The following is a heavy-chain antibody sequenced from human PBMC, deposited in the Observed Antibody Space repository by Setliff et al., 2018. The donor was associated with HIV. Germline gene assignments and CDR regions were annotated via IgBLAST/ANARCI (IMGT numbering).Heavy chain of an antibody. D-gene: IGHD2-2*01. CDR3: ARGLVSDRTSFIFDY. Sequence: PSETLSLTCAASGYSIISSGWWHWVRQSPGKGLEWLGEISPSGTTNYNPSLESRVTMSMDKSENQFSLKLTSVTAADAAVYYCARGLVSDRTSFIFDYWGLGTLVTVSS. J-gene: IGHJ4*02. CDR2: ISPSGTT. CDR1: GYSIISSGW. V-gene: IGHV4-4*02.